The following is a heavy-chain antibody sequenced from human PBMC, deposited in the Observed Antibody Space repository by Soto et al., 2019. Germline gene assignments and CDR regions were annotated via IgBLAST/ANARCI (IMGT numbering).Heavy chain of an antibody. CDR1: GFTFNSYA. V-gene: IGHV3-30*04. CDR2: ISYDARNK. CDR3: ARGYSSSSAAFDY. Sequence: QVQLVESGGGVVQPGRSLRLSCAASGFTFNSYAMHWVRQAPGKGLEWVAIISYDARNKYYADSVKGRFTISRDSSKNTLYLQMNSLRADDTAVYYCARGYSSSSAAFDYWGQGTLVTVSS. D-gene: IGHD6-13*01. J-gene: IGHJ4*02.